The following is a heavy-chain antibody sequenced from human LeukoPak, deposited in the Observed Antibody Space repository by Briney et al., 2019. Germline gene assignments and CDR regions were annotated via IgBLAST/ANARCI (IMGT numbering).Heavy chain of an antibody. V-gene: IGHV3-30*18. J-gene: IGHJ4*02. CDR2: ISYDGSNK. Sequence: GRSLRLSCAASGFTFSSYGMHWVRQAPGKGLEWVAVISYDGSNKYYVDSVKGRFTISRDNSKNTLYLQMNSLRAEDTAVYYCAKDGGYNWGQGTLVTVSS. CDR1: GFTFSSYG. D-gene: IGHD5-12*01. CDR3: AKDGGYN.